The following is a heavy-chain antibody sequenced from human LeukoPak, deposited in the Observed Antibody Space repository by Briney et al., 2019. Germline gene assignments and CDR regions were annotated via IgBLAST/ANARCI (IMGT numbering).Heavy chain of an antibody. J-gene: IGHJ5*02. V-gene: IGHV3-53*05. CDR2: IYSGGST. CDR3: ARNWFDP. CDR1: GFTVSSDY. Sequence: GSLRLSCAASGFTVSSDYMSWVRQAPGKGLEWVSVIYSGGSTYYADSVKGRFTISRDKSKDTVYLQMNSLRFEDTAMYYCARNWFDPWGQGTLVTVSS.